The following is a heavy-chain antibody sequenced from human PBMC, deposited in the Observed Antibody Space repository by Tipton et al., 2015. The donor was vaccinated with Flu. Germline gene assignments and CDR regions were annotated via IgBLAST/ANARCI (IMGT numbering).Heavy chain of an antibody. CDR2: ITSTDGRT. Sequence: SLRLSCAASGFRFRSSAMTWVRRAPGKGLEWVSTITSTDGRTYYADSAKGRFIISRDNSKNTLYLQMHSLGAEDTAVYFCARDKDWVPLDYWGQGTRVTVSS. CDR1: GFRFRSSA. CDR3: ARDKDWVPLDY. J-gene: IGHJ4*02. V-gene: IGHV3-23*01. D-gene: IGHD3/OR15-3a*01.